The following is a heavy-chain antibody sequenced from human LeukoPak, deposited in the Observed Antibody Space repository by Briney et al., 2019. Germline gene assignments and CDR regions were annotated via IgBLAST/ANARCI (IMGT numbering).Heavy chain of an antibody. V-gene: IGHV4-59*11. CDR1: GGSITSHY. D-gene: IGHD3/OR15-3a*01. CDR3: ARWTHYQPFDY. Sequence: SETLSLTCTVSGGSITSHYWSWIRQPPGKGLEWIGYISYSGSTNYNPSLKSRVTISVDTSKNQFSLRLSSVTAADTAVYYCARWTHYQPFDYWGQGTLVTVSS. CDR2: ISYSGST. J-gene: IGHJ4*02.